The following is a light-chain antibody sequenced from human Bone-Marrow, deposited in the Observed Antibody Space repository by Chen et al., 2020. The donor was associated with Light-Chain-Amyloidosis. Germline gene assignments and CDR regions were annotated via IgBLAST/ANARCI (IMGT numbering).Light chain of an antibody. J-gene: IGLJ3*02. Sequence: SYVLTQPSPVSVAPGPPATIACGGNNIGSTSVHWYQQTPGQAPLLVVYDDSDRPSGIPERLSGSNSGNTATLTISRVEAGDEADYYCQVWDRSSDRPVFGGGTKLTVL. CDR1: NIGSTS. V-gene: IGLV3-21*02. CDR2: DDS. CDR3: QVWDRSSDRPV.